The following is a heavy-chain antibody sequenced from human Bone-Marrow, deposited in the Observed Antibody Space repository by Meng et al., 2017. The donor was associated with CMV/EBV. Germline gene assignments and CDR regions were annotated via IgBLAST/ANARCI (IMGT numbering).Heavy chain of an antibody. CDR3: ARAARGGATSAQYFQY. V-gene: IGHV3-48*03. D-gene: IGHD1-26*01. J-gene: IGHJ1*01. CDR1: GFPFSSYE. Sequence: GGSLRLSCAASGFPFSSYEMNWVRQAPGKGLEWVSYISSSGSTIYYADSVKGRFTISRDNAKNSLSLQMNSLRAEDTAVYYCARAARGGATSAQYFQYWGQGTRVTVSS. CDR2: ISSSGSTI.